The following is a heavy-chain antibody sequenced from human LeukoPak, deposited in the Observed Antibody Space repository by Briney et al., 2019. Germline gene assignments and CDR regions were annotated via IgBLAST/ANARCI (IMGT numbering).Heavy chain of an antibody. CDR3: AKDWAEDKFDP. CDR2: IKQDGNEK. CDR1: GFTFSSCW. J-gene: IGHJ5*02. Sequence: GGSLRLSCAASGFTFSSCWMTWVRQAPGKGLEWVANIKQDGNEKYYVDSVKGRFSISRDNSKNTLYLQMNSLRAEDTAVYYCAKDWAEDKFDPWGQGTLVTVSS. V-gene: IGHV3-7*01. D-gene: IGHD2-15*01.